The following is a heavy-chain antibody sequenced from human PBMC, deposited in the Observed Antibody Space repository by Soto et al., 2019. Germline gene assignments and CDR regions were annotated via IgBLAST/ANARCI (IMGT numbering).Heavy chain of an antibody. V-gene: IGHV1-69*01. CDR1: GGTFRTTA. J-gene: IGHJ6*02. D-gene: IGHD3-9*01. CDR3: ARGALVITDFYYGLDV. CDR2: ITPVFGTP. Sequence: QVHLVQSGAEVKKPGSSVKVSCKISGGTFRTTAISWVRQAPGQGLEWMGEITPVFGTPDYAQKFQGRITSTADESTSTVYRDLSSLKSEDTAVYYCARGALVITDFYYGLDVWGQGTTVTVSS.